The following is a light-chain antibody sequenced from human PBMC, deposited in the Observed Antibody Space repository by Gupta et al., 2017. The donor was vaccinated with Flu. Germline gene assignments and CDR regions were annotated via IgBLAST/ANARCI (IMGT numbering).Light chain of an antibody. CDR3: CSYVGSSTLV. CDR2: EGS. CDR1: SSDAWTYKL. V-gene: IGLV2-23*01. Sequence: QSALTQPASVSGSPGQSITISCTGASSDAWTYKLVSWYQQHPGKAPRLIIYEGSKRPSGVSNRFSGSKSDNTASLTISGLQAEDEADCYCCSYVGSSTLVFGGGTKLTVL. J-gene: IGLJ2*01.